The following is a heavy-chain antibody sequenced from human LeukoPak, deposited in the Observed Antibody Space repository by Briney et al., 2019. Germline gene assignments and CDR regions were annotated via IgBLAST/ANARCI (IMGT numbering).Heavy chain of an antibody. CDR2: ISAYNGNT. D-gene: IGHD3-9*01. CDR3: ARWAIFRPFDY. V-gene: IGHV1-18*01. J-gene: IGHJ4*02. Sequence: ASVKVSCKASGYAFTSYGISWVRQAPGQGLEWMGWISAYNGNTNYAQKLQGRVTITTDTSTSTAYMELRSLRSDDTAVYYCARWAIFRPFDYWGQGTLVTVSS. CDR1: GYAFTSYG.